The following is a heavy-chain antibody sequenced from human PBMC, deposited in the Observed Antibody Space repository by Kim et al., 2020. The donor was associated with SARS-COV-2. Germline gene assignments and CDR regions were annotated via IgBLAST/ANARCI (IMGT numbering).Heavy chain of an antibody. J-gene: IGHJ6*02. V-gene: IGHV4-59*13. D-gene: IGHD5-18*01. CDR1: GGSISSYY. CDR2: IYYSGST. CDR3: ARDKGYSYGPARRAYYYYGMDV. Sequence: SETLSLTCTVSGGSISSYYWSWIRQPPGKGLEWIGYIYYSGSTNYNPSLKSRVTISVDTSKNQFSLKLSSVTAADTAVYYCARDKGYSYGPARRAYYYYGMDVWGQGTTVTVSS.